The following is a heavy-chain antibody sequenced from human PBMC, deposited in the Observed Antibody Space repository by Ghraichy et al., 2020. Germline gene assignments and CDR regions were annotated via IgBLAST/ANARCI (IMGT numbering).Heavy chain of an antibody. CDR3: AKDSTFTLGGGWPVDY. V-gene: IGHV3-23*01. CDR1: GFTFSSYA. D-gene: IGHD3-16*01. CDR2: ISGSGGST. J-gene: IGHJ4*02. Sequence: GGSLRLSCAASGFTFSSYAMSWVRQAPGKGLEWVSAISGSGGSTYYADSVKGRFTISRDNSKNTLYLQMNSLRAEDTAVYYCAKDSTFTLGGGWPVDYWGQGTLVTVSS.